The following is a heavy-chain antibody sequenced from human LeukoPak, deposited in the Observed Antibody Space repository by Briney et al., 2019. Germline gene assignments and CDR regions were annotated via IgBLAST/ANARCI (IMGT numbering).Heavy chain of an antibody. V-gene: IGHV3-30*18. CDR2: ISYDGSSE. CDR1: GFTFSSYG. J-gene: IGHJ3*01. D-gene: IGHD6-19*01. Sequence: GGSLLLSCAASGFTFSSYGMHWGRQAPGKGLQWVAVISYDGSSEYYADSVKGRFIISRDNSKNTLYLQVNSLRAEDTALYYCAKDSDIAVAGTDDAFDLWGQGTMVTVSS. CDR3: AKDSDIAVAGTDDAFDL.